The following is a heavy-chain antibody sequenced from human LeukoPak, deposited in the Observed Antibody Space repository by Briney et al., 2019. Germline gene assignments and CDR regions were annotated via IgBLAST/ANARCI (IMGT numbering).Heavy chain of an antibody. D-gene: IGHD3-10*02. J-gene: IGHJ6*04. CDR2: ISSSSSYI. CDR1: GFTFGSYR. Sequence: GGSLRLSCAASGFTFGSYRMNWVRQAPGKGLEWVSSISSSSSYIYYADSVKGRFTVSRDNAKKSLYLQMNSLRAEDTAVYYCAELGITMIGGVWGKGTTVTISS. V-gene: IGHV3-21*01. CDR3: AELGITMIGGV.